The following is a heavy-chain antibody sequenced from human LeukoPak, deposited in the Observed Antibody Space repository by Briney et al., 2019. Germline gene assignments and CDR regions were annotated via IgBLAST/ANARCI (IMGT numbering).Heavy chain of an antibody. CDR1: GFTFSSYS. J-gene: IGHJ6*03. CDR3: ASLYDSSGWTYYYYYYMDV. V-gene: IGHV3-21*01. Sequence: GGSLRLSCAASGFTFSSYSMNWVRQAPGKGLEWVSSISSSSSYIYYADSVKGRFTISRDNAKNSLYLQMNSLRAEDTAVYYCASLYDSSGWTYYYYYYMDVWGKGTTVTVSS. D-gene: IGHD3-22*01. CDR2: ISSSSSYI.